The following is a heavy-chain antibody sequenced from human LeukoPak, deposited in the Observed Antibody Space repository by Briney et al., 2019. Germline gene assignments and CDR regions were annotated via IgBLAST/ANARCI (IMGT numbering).Heavy chain of an antibody. CDR1: GFTFSSYS. D-gene: IGHD3-22*01. V-gene: IGHV3-21*01. CDR3: ARDGVVVVIHPNYFDY. CDR2: ISSSSSYI. J-gene: IGHJ4*02. Sequence: GGSLRLSCAASGFTFSSYSMNWVRQAPGKGLEWVSSISSSSSYIYYADSVKGRFTISRDNAKNSLYLQMNSLRAEDTAVYYCARDGVVVVIHPNYFDYWGQGTLVTVSS.